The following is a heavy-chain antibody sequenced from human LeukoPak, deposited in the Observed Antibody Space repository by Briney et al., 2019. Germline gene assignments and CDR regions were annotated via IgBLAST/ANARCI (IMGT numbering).Heavy chain of an antibody. D-gene: IGHD3-10*01. Sequence: PSETLSLTCTVSGDSICSYYWRWIRQPAGKGLEWIGRFHITGSTTYNPFLKSRVSISVDTSRNQFSLKLRSVTAADTAVYYCASMSQPSGSFDLWGQGTLVTVSS. J-gene: IGHJ4*02. CDR3: ASMSQPSGSFDL. CDR1: GDSICSYY. CDR2: FHITGST. V-gene: IGHV4-4*07.